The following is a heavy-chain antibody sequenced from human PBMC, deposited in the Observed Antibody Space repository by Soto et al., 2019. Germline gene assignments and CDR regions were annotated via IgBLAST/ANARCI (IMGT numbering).Heavy chain of an antibody. Sequence: QVQLVQSGAEVKKPGASVKVSCKTSGYIFTAYSMHWVRQAPGQGLEWMGVVNPSGGSAHYAQSFYGRVTLTRDTSTSTFYMELSSLRSEDTAVYYCAREENCRGGTCYSEYFHHWGQGTLVTDSS. V-gene: IGHV1-46*01. J-gene: IGHJ1*01. D-gene: IGHD2-15*01. CDR3: AREENCRGGTCYSEYFHH. CDR1: GYIFTAYS. CDR2: VNPSGGSA.